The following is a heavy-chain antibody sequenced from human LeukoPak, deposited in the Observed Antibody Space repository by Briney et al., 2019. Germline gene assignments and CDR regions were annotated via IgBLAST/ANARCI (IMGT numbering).Heavy chain of an antibody. J-gene: IGHJ4*02. CDR2: INPSGGST. CDR1: GYTFTGYY. D-gene: IGHD5-24*01. V-gene: IGHV1-46*01. CDR3: ASRGGSRDGYNLGLYY. Sequence: ASVKVSCKASGYTFTGYYMHWVRQAPGQGLEWMGIINPSGGSTSYTQKFQGRVTMTRDMSTSTVYMELSSLTSEDTAVYYCASRGGSRDGYNLGLYYWGQGTLVTVSS.